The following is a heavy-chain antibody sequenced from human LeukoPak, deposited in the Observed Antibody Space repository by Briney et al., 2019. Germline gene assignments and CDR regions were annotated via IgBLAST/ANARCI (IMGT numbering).Heavy chain of an antibody. J-gene: IGHJ6*02. CDR1: GFTFSSYS. V-gene: IGHV3-21*01. CDR3: AREAQPPGGSSSNYYYYYGMDV. D-gene: IGHD6-6*01. Sequence: PGGSLRLSCAASGFTFSSYSMNWVRQAPGKGLEWVSSISSSSSYIYYADSVKGRFTISRDNAKNSLYLQMNSLRAEDTAVYYCAREAQPPGGSSSNYYYYYGMDVWGQGTTVTVSS. CDR2: ISSSSSYI.